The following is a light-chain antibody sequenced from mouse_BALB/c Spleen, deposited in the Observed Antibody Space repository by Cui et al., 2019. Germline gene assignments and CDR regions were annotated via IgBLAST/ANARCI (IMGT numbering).Light chain of an antibody. CDR1: SSVSSSY. Sequence: ENVLTQSRAIMAASLGKKVTMTCSATSSVSSSYLHWYQQKSCASPKPLIHRTSNLASGVPARFSGSGSGTSYSLTISSVEAEDDATYYCQQWSGYPFTFGSGTKLEIK. CDR2: RTS. J-gene: IGKJ4*01. CDR3: QQWSGYPFT. V-gene: IGKV4-58*01.